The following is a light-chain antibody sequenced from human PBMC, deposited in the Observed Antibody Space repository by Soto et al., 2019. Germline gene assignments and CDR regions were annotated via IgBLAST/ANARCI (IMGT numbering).Light chain of an antibody. CDR3: QQYYSYPLT. V-gene: IGKV1-8*01. CDR2: AVS. Sequence: AIRMTQSPSSLSASTGDRVTITCRASQGIPNYLAWYQQKPGRAPKVLIYAVSTLQNGVPSRFSGSGSGTDFTLPINNLQSEDSATYFCQQYYSYPLTFGQGTRLEIK. J-gene: IGKJ5*01. CDR1: QGIPNY.